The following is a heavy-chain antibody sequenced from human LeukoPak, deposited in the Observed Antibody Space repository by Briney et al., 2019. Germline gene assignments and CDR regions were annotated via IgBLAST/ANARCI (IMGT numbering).Heavy chain of an antibody. CDR1: GGSITSYF. Sequence: PSETLSLTCTVSGGSITSYFWDWIRQTPGKGLEWIGYVSNTGTTNYNPSLKSRVTISADTSKNQVSLKLTSVTAADTAVYYCARHSAPFCSDGTCYGGWLDPWGQGTLVTVSS. J-gene: IGHJ5*02. V-gene: IGHV4-59*08. CDR3: ARHSAPFCSDGTCYGGWLDP. D-gene: IGHD2-15*01. CDR2: VSNTGTT.